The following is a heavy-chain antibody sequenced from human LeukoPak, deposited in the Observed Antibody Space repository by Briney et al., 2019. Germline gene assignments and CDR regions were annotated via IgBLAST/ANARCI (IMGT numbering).Heavy chain of an antibody. V-gene: IGHV3-21*01. D-gene: IGHD1-1*01. CDR3: ARDDVAWNDVHWFDP. CDR1: GFTFSYYT. Sequence: GGSLRLSCAASGFTFSYYTMSWVRQAPGKGLEWVSSISSTGSSIYYADSVKGRFTISRDNAKNSLYLQMSGLRVEDTAVYYCARDDVAWNDVHWFDPWGQGTLVTVSS. CDR2: ISSTGSSI. J-gene: IGHJ5*02.